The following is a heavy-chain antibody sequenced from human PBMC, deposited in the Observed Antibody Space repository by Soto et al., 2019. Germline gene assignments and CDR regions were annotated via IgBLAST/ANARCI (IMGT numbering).Heavy chain of an antibody. V-gene: IGHV3-48*02. CDR1: GFTFSSYS. CDR3: ARDLPYYDYVWGSPIYGMDV. J-gene: IGHJ6*02. D-gene: IGHD3-16*01. CDR2: ISSSSSTV. Sequence: GGSLRLSCAASGFTFSSYSMNWVRQAPGKGLEWVSYISSSSSTVYYADSVKGRFTISRVNAKNSLYLQMNSLRDEDTAVYYCARDLPYYDYVWGSPIYGMDVWGQGTTVTVSS.